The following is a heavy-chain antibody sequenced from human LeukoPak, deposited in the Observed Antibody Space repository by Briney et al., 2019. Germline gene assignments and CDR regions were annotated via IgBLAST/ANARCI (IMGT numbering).Heavy chain of an antibody. J-gene: IGHJ6*02. V-gene: IGHV3-48*03. CDR3: ARAMVRGVYYGMDV. CDR1: GFTFSSYE. CDR2: ISSSGSTI. D-gene: IGHD3-10*01. Sequence: GGSLRLSCAASGFTFSSYEMNWVRQAPAKGLEWVSYISSSGSTIYYADSVKGRFTISRDNAKNSLYLQMNSLRAEDTAVYYCARAMVRGVYYGMDVWGQGTTVTVSS.